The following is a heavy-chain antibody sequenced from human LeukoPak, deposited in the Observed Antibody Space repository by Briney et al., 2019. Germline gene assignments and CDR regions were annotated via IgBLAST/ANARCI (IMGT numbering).Heavy chain of an antibody. CDR1: GFTVSSNY. CDR2: IYSGSST. Sequence: GGSLRLSCAAPGFTVSSNYMSWVRQAPGKGLEWVSVIYSGSSTYYADSVKGRFTISRDNSKNTLYLQMNSLRAEDTAVYYCARDSVLRHFFDYWGQGTLATVSS. V-gene: IGHV3-66*01. J-gene: IGHJ4*02. D-gene: IGHD3-3*01. CDR3: ARDSVLRHFFDY.